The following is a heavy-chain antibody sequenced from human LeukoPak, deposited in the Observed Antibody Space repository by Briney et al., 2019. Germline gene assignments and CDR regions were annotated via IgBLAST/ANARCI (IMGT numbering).Heavy chain of an antibody. CDR2: ISAYNGNT. Sequence: GASVKVSCKASGYTFTSYGISWVRQAPGQGLEWMGWISAYNGNTNYAQKLQGRVTMITDTSTSTAYMELRSLRSDDTAVYYCARDSSGSYYKIGLVGMDVWGQGTTVTVSS. CDR3: ARDSSGSYYKIGLVGMDV. J-gene: IGHJ6*02. V-gene: IGHV1-18*01. CDR1: GYTFTSYG. D-gene: IGHD3-10*01.